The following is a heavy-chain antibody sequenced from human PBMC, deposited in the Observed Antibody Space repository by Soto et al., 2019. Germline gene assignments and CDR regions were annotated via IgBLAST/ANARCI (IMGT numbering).Heavy chain of an antibody. CDR2: ISSSSSYI. CDR3: AGGSGGIRRRWYFDL. V-gene: IGHV3-21*01. CDR1: GSTFSSYS. D-gene: IGHD2-15*01. Sequence: GGSLRLSCAASGSTFSSYSMNWVRQAPGKGLEWVSSISSSSSYIYYADSVKGRFTISRDNAKNSLYLQMNSLRAEDTAVYYCAGGSGGIRRRWYFDLWGRGTLVTVSS. J-gene: IGHJ2*01.